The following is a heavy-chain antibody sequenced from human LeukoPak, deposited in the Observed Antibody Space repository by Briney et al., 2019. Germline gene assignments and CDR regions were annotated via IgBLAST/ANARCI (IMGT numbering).Heavy chain of an antibody. V-gene: IGHV3-30*03. CDR3: ARAEGGSGPYYFDY. J-gene: IGHJ4*02. Sequence: GGSLRLSCAASGFTFSSYGMHWVRQAPGKGLEWVAVISYDGSNKYYADSVKGRFTISRDNSKNTLYLQMNSLRAEDTAVYYCARAEGGSGPYYFDYWGQGTLVTVSS. CDR2: ISYDGSNK. CDR1: GFTFSSYG. D-gene: IGHD6-19*01.